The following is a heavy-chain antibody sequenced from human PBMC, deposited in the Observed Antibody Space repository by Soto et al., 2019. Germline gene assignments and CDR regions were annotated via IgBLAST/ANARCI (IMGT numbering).Heavy chain of an antibody. CDR2: ISYDGSNK. CDR1: GFTFSSYA. Sequence: GGSLRLSCAASGFTFSSYAMHWVRQAPGKGLEWVAVISYDGSNKYYADSVKGRFTISRDNSKNTLYLQMNSLRAEDTAVYYCARVASITIFGVVHYYYYGMDVWGQGTTVTVSS. D-gene: IGHD3-3*01. J-gene: IGHJ6*02. CDR3: ARVASITIFGVVHYYYYGMDV. V-gene: IGHV3-30-3*01.